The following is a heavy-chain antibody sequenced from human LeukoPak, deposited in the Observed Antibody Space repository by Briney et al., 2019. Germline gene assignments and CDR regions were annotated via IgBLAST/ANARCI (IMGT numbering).Heavy chain of an antibody. CDR1: GFTFDDYA. D-gene: IGHD3-10*01. CDR2: ISWNSGSI. Sequence: GGSLRLSCAASGFTFDDYAMHWVRQAPGKGLEWVSGISWNSGSIGYADSVKGRFTISRDNAKNSLYLQMNSLRAEDTALYYCAKDIRGSGSYYQTRQFAAEYFQHWGQGTLVTVSS. V-gene: IGHV3-9*01. J-gene: IGHJ1*01. CDR3: AKDIRGSGSYYQTRQFAAEYFQH.